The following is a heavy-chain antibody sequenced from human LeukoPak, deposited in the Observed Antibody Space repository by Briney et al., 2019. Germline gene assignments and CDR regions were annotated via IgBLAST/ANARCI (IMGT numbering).Heavy chain of an antibody. CDR3: AKGPRLIWFGGPSHFDY. CDR2: ISGSAGST. V-gene: IGHV3-23*01. J-gene: IGHJ4*02. D-gene: IGHD3-10*01. CDR1: AFTFSNYA. Sequence: GGSLRLSYAASAFTFSNYAMTWLRQAPRKGLEWISAISGSAGSTYYADSVKDRFTISRDNSKNPLHPQMNSLKAQNTAVYYCAKGPRLIWFGGPSHFDYWGQGTLVTVSS.